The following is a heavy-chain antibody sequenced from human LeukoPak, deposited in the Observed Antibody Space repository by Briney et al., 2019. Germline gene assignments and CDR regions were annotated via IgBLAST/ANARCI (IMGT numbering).Heavy chain of an antibody. J-gene: IGHJ4*02. Sequence: GGSLRLSCVASGFTFSSYEVNWVRQAPGKGLEWVSSISSSSSYIYYADSVKGRFTISRHNAKNSLFLQMNSLRAEDSAVYYCARDGSGYSDPVDYWGQGTLVTVSS. D-gene: IGHD3-22*01. CDR2: ISSSSSYI. CDR1: GFTFSSYE. CDR3: ARDGSGYSDPVDY. V-gene: IGHV3-21*01.